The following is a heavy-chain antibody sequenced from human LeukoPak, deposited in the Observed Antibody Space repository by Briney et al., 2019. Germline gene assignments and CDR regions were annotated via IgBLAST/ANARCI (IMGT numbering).Heavy chain of an antibody. CDR1: GFTVITND. J-gene: IGHJ4*02. Sequence: GGSLRLSCAASGFTVITNDMTWVRQAPGKGLEWGSVLYSDGNTKYADSVQGRFTISRDNSKNTLYLEMNSLSPDDTAVYYCARGVEPLAANTLAYWGQGTMVTVSS. CDR2: LYSDGNT. V-gene: IGHV3-53*01. D-gene: IGHD3-16*01. CDR3: ARGVEPLAANTLAY.